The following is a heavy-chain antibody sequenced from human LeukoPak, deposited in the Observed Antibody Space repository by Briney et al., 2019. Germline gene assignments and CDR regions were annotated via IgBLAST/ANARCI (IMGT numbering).Heavy chain of an antibody. J-gene: IGHJ4*02. CDR1: NGSISTYY. Sequence: SETLSLTCSVSNGSISTYYWSWIRQSPGKGLEWIGYIYHGGTTSYNPSLKRRVTISVDPPKNQFFLRLTSLTAADTALYYCARHGGTLDYFDSWGPGSLVIVSS. CDR2: IYHGGTT. V-gene: IGHV4-59*08. CDR3: ARHGGTLDYFDS. D-gene: IGHD1-26*01.